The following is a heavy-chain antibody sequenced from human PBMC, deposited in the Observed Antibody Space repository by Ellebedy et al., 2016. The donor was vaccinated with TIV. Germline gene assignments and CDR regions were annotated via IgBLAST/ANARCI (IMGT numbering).Heavy chain of an antibody. CDR3: ARADRYGDPYIDY. V-gene: IGHV1-69*13. D-gene: IGHD4-17*01. Sequence: ASVKVSCKASGGTFSSYDISWARQAPGQGLEWMGGIIPMFGTANYAQKFQDRVTITADESTNTAYMELSSLRSEDTAVYYCARADRYGDPYIDYWGQGTLVTVSS. J-gene: IGHJ4*02. CDR2: IIPMFGTA. CDR1: GGTFSSYD.